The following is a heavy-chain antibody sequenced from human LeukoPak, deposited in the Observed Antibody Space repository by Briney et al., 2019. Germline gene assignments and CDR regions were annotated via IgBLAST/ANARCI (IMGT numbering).Heavy chain of an antibody. J-gene: IGHJ6*03. Sequence: SETLSLTCSVSGGSISPNYWSWIRQPPGRGLEWIGNIYYSGSTNYNPSLKSRVTISVDTSKNQFSLRLSSVTAADTAVYYCARHLYYCYMGVWGKGTTVTVSS. CDR1: GGSISPNY. CDR2: IYYSGST. V-gene: IGHV4-59*08. CDR3: ARHLYYCYMGV.